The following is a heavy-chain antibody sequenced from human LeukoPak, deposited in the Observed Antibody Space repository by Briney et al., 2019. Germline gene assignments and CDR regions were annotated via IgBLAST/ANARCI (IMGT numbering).Heavy chain of an antibody. Sequence: GGSLRLSCAASGFTFSSYGMHRVRQAPGKGLEWVAFIRYDGSNKYYADSVKGRFTISRDNSKNTLYLQMNSLRAEDTAVYYCAKDRGGLRDYYDSSGYPKGYYLDYWGQGTLVTVSS. CDR2: IRYDGSNK. J-gene: IGHJ4*02. CDR3: AKDRGGLRDYYDSSGYPKGYYLDY. V-gene: IGHV3-30*02. D-gene: IGHD3-22*01. CDR1: GFTFSSYG.